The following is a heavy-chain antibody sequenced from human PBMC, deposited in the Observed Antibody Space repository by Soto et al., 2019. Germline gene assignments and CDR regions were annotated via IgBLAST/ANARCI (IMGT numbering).Heavy chain of an antibody. Sequence: LPATMSRSYTLFSSYTDTRTCPRSSIGQPPGKGLEWIASIKYSGTTFYNPSLKSRVTLSVDTSKNQFALKLSSVTAAETAVYYCARHGITGSYYDAFDICGQGTMVT. V-gene: IGHV4-39*01. CDR3: ARHGITGSYYDAFDI. J-gene: IGHJ3*02. CDR2: IKYSGTT. CDR1: SSYTDTRTCP. D-gene: IGHD1-26*01.